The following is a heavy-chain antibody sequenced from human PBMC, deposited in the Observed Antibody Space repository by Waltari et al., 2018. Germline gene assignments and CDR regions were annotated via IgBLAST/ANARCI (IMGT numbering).Heavy chain of an antibody. J-gene: IGHJ6*02. CDR1: GGTFSSYA. CDR3: AWGTWIQHYYYYYGMDV. V-gene: IGHV1-69*15. CDR2: IIPIFGTA. D-gene: IGHD5-18*01. Sequence: QVQLVQSGAEVKKPGSSVKVSCKASGGTFSSYAISWVRQAPGQGLGWMGRIIPIFGTANYAQKVQGRVTITADESTSTAYMELSSLRSEDTAVYYCAWGTWIQHYYYYYGMDVWGQGTTVTVSS.